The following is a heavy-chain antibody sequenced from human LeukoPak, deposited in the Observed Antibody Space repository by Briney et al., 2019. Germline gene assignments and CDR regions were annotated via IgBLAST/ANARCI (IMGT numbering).Heavy chain of an antibody. V-gene: IGHV4-34*01. CDR2: INHSGSS. CDR1: GGSFSGYY. J-gene: IGHJ5*02. Sequence: SETLSLTCAVYGGSFSGYYWSWVRQPPGKGLEWIGEINHSGSSNYNPSLTSRGTISVDTSKNQFSLKLTSATAADTAVFYCARGDDWFDPWGQGTLVTVSS. CDR3: ARGDDWFDP. D-gene: IGHD5-24*01.